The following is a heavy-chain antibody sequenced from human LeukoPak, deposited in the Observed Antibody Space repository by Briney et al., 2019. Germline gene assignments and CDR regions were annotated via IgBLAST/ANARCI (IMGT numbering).Heavy chain of an antibody. Sequence: PGGSLRLSCAASGFTFSSYAMSWVRQAPGKGLECVSYISSSGSTIYYADSVKGRFTISRDNAKNSLYLQMNSLRAEDTAVYYCAELGITMIGGVWGKGTTVTISS. J-gene: IGHJ6*04. V-gene: IGHV3-48*03. CDR3: AELGITMIGGV. CDR2: ISSSGSTI. CDR1: GFTFSSYA. D-gene: IGHD3-10*02.